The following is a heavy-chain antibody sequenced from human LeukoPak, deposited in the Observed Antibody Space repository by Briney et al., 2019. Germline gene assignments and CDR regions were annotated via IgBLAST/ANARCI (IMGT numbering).Heavy chain of an antibody. J-gene: IGHJ5*02. V-gene: IGHV3-7*01. CDR2: IKQDGGEI. Sequence: GGSLRLSCVSSGFMFRSYWMSWVRQAPGKGLEWVANIKQDGGEIYYVDSVKGRFTISRDNAKNSLYLQMNSLRAEDTAVYYCAPQWELGWFDPWGQGTLVSVSS. D-gene: IGHD1-26*01. CDR3: APQWELGWFDP. CDR1: GFMFRSYW.